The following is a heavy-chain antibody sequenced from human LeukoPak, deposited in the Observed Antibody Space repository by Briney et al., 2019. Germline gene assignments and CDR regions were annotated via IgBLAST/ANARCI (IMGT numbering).Heavy chain of an antibody. Sequence: GASVEVSCKASGGTFSSYAISWVRQAPGQGLEWMGGIIPIFGTANYAQKFQGRVTITTDESTSTAYMELSSLRSEDTAVYYCTRGEDFGVVTGAFDIWGQGTMVTVSS. CDR2: IIPIFGTA. J-gene: IGHJ3*02. CDR3: TRGEDFGVVTGAFDI. V-gene: IGHV1-69*05. CDR1: GGTFSSYA. D-gene: IGHD3-3*01.